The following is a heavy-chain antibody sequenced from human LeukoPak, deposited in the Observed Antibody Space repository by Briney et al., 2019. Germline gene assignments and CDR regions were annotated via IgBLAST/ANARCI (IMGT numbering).Heavy chain of an antibody. D-gene: IGHD3-22*01. CDR2: IYSSGST. J-gene: IGHJ5*02. V-gene: IGHV4-61*02. CDR1: GGSISSGSYY. CDR3: ARSVYCDSSGYYFPARWFDP. Sequence: PSETLSLTCTVSGGSISSGSYYWSWIRQPAGKGLEWIGRIYSSGSTNYNPSLKSRVTISVDTSKNQFSLKLSSVTAADTAVYYCARSVYCDSSGYYFPARWFDPWGQGTLVSVTS.